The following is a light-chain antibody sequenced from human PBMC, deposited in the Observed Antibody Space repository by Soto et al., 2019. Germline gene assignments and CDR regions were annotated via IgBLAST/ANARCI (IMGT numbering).Light chain of an antibody. CDR3: QQYYSSPRT. Sequence: DIVMTQSPDSLAVYLGERATINCKSSQSVLYSSTNKNYLAWYQQKAGQPPKLLIYWASTRESGVPDRISGSGSGTDFTLTISSLQAEDVAVYYCQQYYSSPRTFGQGTKLEIK. CDR2: WAS. J-gene: IGKJ2*01. V-gene: IGKV4-1*01. CDR1: QSVLYSSTNKNY.